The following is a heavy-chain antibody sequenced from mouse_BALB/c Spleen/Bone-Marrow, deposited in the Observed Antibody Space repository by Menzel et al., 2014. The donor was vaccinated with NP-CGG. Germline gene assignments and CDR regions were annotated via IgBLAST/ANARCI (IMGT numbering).Heavy chain of an antibody. J-gene: IGHJ2*01. D-gene: IGHD4-1*01. V-gene: IGHV14-3*02. CDR3: ASLTGTFGY. CDR1: GFNIKDTY. CDR2: IDPANEHT. Sequence: VQLQQPGAELVKPGASVKLSCTASGFNIKDTYIHWVKQRPEQGLEWIGRIDPANEHTKYDPNFQGKATITADTSSNTAYLQLSSLTSEDTAVYYCASLTGTFGYWGQGSTLPVSS.